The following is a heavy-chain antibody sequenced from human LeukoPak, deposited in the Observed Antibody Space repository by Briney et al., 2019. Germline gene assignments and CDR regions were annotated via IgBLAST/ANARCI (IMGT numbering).Heavy chain of an antibody. CDR3: AKDVSWNWFDP. CDR2: ISYDGSNK. CDR1: GFTFSTYA. V-gene: IGHV3-30*18. J-gene: IGHJ5*02. Sequence: GGSLRLSCAASGFTFSTYAMHWVRQAPGKGLEWVAVISYDGSNKYYADSVKGRFTISRDNSKNTLYQQMNTLRAEDTAVYYCAKDVSWNWFDPWGQGTLVTVSS.